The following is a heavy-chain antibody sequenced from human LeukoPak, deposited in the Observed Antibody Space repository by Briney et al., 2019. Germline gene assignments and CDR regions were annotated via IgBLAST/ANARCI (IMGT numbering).Heavy chain of an antibody. CDR2: ISSSGSTI. D-gene: IGHD2-15*01. Sequence: GGSLRLSCAASGFTFSSYSMNWVRQAPGKGLEWVSYISSSGSTIYYADSVKGRFTIPRDNAKNSLYLQMNSLRAEDTAVYYCARDPPNCSGGSCYPNYFDYWGQGTLVTVS. CDR1: GFTFSSYS. CDR3: ARDPPNCSGGSCYPNYFDY. J-gene: IGHJ4*02. V-gene: IGHV3-48*01.